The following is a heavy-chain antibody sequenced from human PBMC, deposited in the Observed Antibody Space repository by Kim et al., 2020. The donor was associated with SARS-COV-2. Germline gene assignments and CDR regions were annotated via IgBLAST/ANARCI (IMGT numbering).Heavy chain of an antibody. CDR2: IWYDGSNK. Sequence: GGSLRLSCAASGFTFSSYGMHWVRQAPGKGLEWVAVIWYDGSNKYYADSVKGRFTISRDNSKNTLYLQMNSLRAEDTAVYYCARDEPGSGWHFDYWGQGTLVTVSS. J-gene: IGHJ4*02. CDR1: GFTFSSYG. CDR3: ARDEPGSGWHFDY. V-gene: IGHV3-33*01. D-gene: IGHD6-19*01.